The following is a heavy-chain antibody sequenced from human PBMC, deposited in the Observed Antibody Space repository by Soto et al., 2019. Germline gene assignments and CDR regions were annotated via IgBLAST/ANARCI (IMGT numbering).Heavy chain of an antibody. J-gene: IGHJ6*02. CDR2: IYYSGST. V-gene: IGHV4-59*01. CDR3: ARDGYYYGSGSHYRVPYYYYGMDV. CDR1: GGSISSYY. D-gene: IGHD3-10*01. Sequence: SETLSLTCTVSGGSISSYYWSWIRQPPGKGLEWIGYIYYSGSTNYTPSLKSRVTISVDTSKNQFSLKLSSVTAADTAVYYCARDGYYYGSGSHYRVPYYYYGMDVWGQGTTVTVSS.